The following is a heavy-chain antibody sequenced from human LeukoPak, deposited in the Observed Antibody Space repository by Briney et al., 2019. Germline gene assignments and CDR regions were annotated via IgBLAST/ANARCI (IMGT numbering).Heavy chain of an antibody. CDR1: GGSISSYY. V-gene: IGHV4-59*01. Sequence: PSETLSLTCTVSGGSISSYYWSWIRQPPGKGLEWIGYIYYSGSTNYNPSLKSRVTISVDTSKNQFSLKLSSVTAADTAAYYCARVYFDWLLKGFDAFDIWGQGTMVTVSS. D-gene: IGHD3-9*01. CDR2: IYYSGST. CDR3: ARVYFDWLLKGFDAFDI. J-gene: IGHJ3*02.